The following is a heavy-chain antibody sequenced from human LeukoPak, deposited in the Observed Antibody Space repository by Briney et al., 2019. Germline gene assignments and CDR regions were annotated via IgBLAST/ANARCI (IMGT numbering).Heavy chain of an antibody. CDR2: MNPNSGNT. CDR1: GYTFTSYD. J-gene: IGHJ4*02. CDR3: ARGVYSYGPFDY. Sequence: GASVKVSCKASGYTFTSYDINWVRQATGRGLEWMGWMNPNSGNTGYAQKFQGRVTITRNTSISTAYMELGSLRSEDTAVYYCARGVYSYGPFDYWGQGTLVTVSS. V-gene: IGHV1-8*03. D-gene: IGHD5-18*01.